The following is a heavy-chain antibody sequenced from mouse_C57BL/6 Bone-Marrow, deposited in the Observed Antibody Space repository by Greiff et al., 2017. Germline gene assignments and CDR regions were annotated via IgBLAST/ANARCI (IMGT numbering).Heavy chain of an antibody. CDR2: INPGSGGT. D-gene: IGHD1-1*01. J-gene: IGHJ2*01. CDR3: ARATTVVADY. Sequence: QVQLQQSGAELVRPGTSVKVSCKASGYAFTNYLIEWVKQRPGQGLEWIGVINPGSGGTNYNEKFKGKATLTADKSSSTAYMQLSSLTSEDSAVYCCARATTVVADYWGQGTTLTVSS. CDR1: GYAFTNYL. V-gene: IGHV1-54*01.